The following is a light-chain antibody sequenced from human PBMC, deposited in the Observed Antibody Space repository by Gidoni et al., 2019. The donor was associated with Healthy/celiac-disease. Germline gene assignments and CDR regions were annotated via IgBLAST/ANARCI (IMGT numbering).Light chain of an antibody. J-gene: IGKJ3*01. CDR3: LQDYNYPFT. Sequence: AIQMTQSPSSLSASVGDRVTITCRASQGIRNNLGWYQQKPGKAPKLLIYAASSLQSGVPSRFSGSGSGTDFTLTISSLQPEDFATYYCLQDYNYPFTFGPVTKVDIK. V-gene: IGKV1-6*01. CDR2: AAS. CDR1: QGIRNN.